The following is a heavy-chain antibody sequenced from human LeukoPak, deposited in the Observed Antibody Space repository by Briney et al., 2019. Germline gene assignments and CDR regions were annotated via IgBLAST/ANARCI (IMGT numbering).Heavy chain of an antibody. Sequence: GGSLRLSCAASGFTFNSYSMNWVRQAPGKGLEWVSYISSSTSTIYYADSVKSRFTISRDNAKNSLYLQMSSLRAEDTAVYYCARAAFYMTTNDFWGQGALVTVSS. CDR2: ISSSTSTI. D-gene: IGHD4-17*01. V-gene: IGHV3-48*01. CDR3: ARAAFYMTTNDF. CDR1: GFTFNSYS. J-gene: IGHJ4*02.